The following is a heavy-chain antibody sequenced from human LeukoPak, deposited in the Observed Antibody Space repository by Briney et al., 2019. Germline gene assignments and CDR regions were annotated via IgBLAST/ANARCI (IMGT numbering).Heavy chain of an antibody. CDR3: AKAHSDGWYYFDN. J-gene: IGHJ4*02. CDR2: VSGGGGNT. V-gene: IGHV3-23*01. CDR1: ELTFSNYA. D-gene: IGHD6-19*01. Sequence: GGSLRLSCAASELTFSNYAMSWVRQAPGKGLEWVSAVSGGGGNTNYADSVKGRFTISRDNSKNTLYLQMNSLRAEDTAVYYCAKAHSDGWYYFDNWGQGTLVTVSS.